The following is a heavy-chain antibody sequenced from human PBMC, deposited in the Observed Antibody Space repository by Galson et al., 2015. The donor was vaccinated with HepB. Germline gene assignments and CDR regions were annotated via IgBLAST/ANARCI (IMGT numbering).Heavy chain of an antibody. V-gene: IGHV4-38-2*02. D-gene: IGHD5-18*01. CDR1: GYSISSGYY. Sequence: ETLSLTCTVSGYSISSGYYWGWIRQPPGKGLEWIGSIYHSGSTYYNPSLKSRVTISVDTSKNQFSLKLSSVTAADTAVYYCARANNGYSYGYNYYGMDVWGQGTTVTVSS. CDR2: IYHSGST. CDR3: ARANNGYSYGYNYYGMDV. J-gene: IGHJ6*02.